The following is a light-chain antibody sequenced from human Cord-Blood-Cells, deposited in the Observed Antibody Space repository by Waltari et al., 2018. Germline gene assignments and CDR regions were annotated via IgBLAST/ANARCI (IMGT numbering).Light chain of an antibody. Sequence: ASVSGSPGHSLTISCTGTSSDVGGYNYVSWYQQHPGKAPKLMIYDVSNRPSGVSNRFSGSKSGNTASLTISGLQAEDEADYYCSSYTSSSAVVFGGGTKLTVL. J-gene: IGLJ2*01. CDR3: SSYTSSSAVV. V-gene: IGLV2-14*01. CDR2: DVS. CDR1: SSDVGGYNY.